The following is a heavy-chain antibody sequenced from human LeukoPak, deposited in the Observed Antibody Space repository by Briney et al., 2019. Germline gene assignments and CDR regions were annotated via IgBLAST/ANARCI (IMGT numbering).Heavy chain of an antibody. Sequence: GGSLRLSCVASGFTFSGYWMHWVRQPPAKGLVWVSRINSDGTSTTYADSVKGRFTITRDNAKNTLYLQMNSLRAEDTAVYYCARGRIGSSYYYFDYWGQGAVVTVSS. V-gene: IGHV3-74*01. CDR2: INSDGTST. D-gene: IGHD3-10*01. J-gene: IGHJ4*02. CDR3: ARGRIGSSYYYFDY. CDR1: GFTFSGYW.